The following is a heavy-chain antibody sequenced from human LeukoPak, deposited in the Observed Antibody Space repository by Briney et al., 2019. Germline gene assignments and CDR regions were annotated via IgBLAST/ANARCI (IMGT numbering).Heavy chain of an antibody. CDR2: IRSTADIV. D-gene: IGHD6-19*01. J-gene: IGHJ4*02. Sequence: GGSLRLSCAASGFTFSEYYMSWIRQAPGKGLEWVSDIRSTADIVSYADFVLGRFTISRDNGDDSLSLQLNNLRAEDTAVYYCARETVAGTFDYWGQGTLVTVSS. V-gene: IGHV3-11*01. CDR1: GFTFSEYY. CDR3: ARETVAGTFDY.